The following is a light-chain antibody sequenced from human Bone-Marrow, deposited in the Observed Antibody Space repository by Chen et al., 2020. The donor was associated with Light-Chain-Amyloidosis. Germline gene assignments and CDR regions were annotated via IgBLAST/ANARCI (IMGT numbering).Light chain of an antibody. CDR2: RDT. V-gene: IGLV3-25*03. CDR1: DLPTKY. J-gene: IGLJ2*01. Sequence: SYELTQPPSVSVSPGQTARITCSGDDLPTKYTYWYQQKPGQAPVMVIHRDTERPSGISERFSGSISGTTATLTISGVQAEDDADYHCQSADSSGTYKEIFGGGTELTVL. CDR3: QSADSSGTYKEI.